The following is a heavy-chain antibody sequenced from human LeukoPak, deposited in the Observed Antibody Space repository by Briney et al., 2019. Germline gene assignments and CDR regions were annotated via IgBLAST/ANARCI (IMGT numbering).Heavy chain of an antibody. CDR3: ARASLWFGEFPYYFDY. J-gene: IGHJ4*02. CDR2: ISAYNGNT. V-gene: IGHV1-18*01. CDR1: GYTFTSYG. D-gene: IGHD3-10*01. Sequence: ASVKVSCKASGYTFTSYGISWVRQAPGQGLEWMGWISAYNGNTNYAQKLQGRVTMTTDTSTSTAYMELRSLRSDDTAVYYCARASLWFGEFPYYFDYWGQGTLVTVSS.